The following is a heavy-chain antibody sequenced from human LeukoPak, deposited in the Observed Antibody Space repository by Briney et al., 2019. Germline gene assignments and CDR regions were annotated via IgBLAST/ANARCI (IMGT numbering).Heavy chain of an antibody. D-gene: IGHD6-13*01. CDR2: ISGSSGST. CDR1: GFTFTGYA. J-gene: IGHJ5*02. V-gene: IGHV3-23*01. Sequence: GGSLRLSCAASGFTFTGYAMSWVRQAPGKGLEWVSTISGSSGSTYYADSVKGRFTISRDNSKNTLYLQMNSLRAEDTAVYYCAKMGSSWTNWFDPWGQGTLVTVSS. CDR3: AKMGSSWTNWFDP.